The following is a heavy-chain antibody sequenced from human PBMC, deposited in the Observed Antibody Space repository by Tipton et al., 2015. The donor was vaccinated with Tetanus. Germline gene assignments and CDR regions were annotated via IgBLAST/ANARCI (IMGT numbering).Heavy chain of an antibody. CDR2: INHSGST. CDR1: GGSFSAYY. V-gene: IGHV4-34*01. D-gene: IGHD6-13*01. CDR3: ACNPNIAAAGTGEDSGWFDP. Sequence: TLSLTCAVYGGSFSAYYWSWIRQSPGKGLEWIGEINHSGSTTYSPSFKSRVTISVDTPKNQFSLKLTSLTVADTAVYYCACNPNIAAAGTGEDSGWFDPWGQGTLVTVSS. J-gene: IGHJ5*02.